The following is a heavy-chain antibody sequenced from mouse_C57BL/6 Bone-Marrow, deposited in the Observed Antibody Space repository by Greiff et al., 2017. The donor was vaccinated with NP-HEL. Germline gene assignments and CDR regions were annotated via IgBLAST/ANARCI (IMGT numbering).Heavy chain of an antibody. V-gene: IGHV1-58*01. CDR2: IYIGYGYT. Sequence: VQLQQSGAELVRPGSSVKMSCKTSGYTFTSYGINWVKQRPGQGLEWIGFIYIGYGYTEYNEKFKGKATLTADTSSSKAYMQVSSLTSEDSTIYFCARWDSNVFAYWGQGTRITVSA. CDR1: GYTFTSYG. D-gene: IGHD2-5*01. J-gene: IGHJ3*01. CDR3: ARWDSNVFAY.